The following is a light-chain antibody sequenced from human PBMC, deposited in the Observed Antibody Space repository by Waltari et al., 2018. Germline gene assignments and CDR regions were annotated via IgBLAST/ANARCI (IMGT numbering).Light chain of an antibody. Sequence: QSALTQPRSVSGSPGQSVTISCTGTSSDVGGYNYVSWYQQHPGKAPKPMFYDSRTRPSGVPDRFSRSKAGNTSALPISGLPAEDEADYYCCSYAGSYTVVFGGGTKLTVL. CDR3: CSYAGSYTVV. V-gene: IGLV2-11*01. CDR1: SSDVGGYNY. J-gene: IGLJ2*01. CDR2: DSR.